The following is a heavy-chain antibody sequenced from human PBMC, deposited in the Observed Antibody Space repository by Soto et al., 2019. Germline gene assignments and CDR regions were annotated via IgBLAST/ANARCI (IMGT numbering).Heavy chain of an antibody. J-gene: IGHJ5*02. Sequence: EVQLLESGGGLVKPGGSLRLSCAASGFTFSSYGMSWVRQAPGKGLEWVSAISGSSSYIYYADSVKGRFTISRDNAKKYLYMQMNSVRAEATDLYASARAAITIGVGELSFHPWGQGTLVTVSS. D-gene: IGHD3-10*01. CDR3: ARAAITIGVGELSFHP. V-gene: IGHV3-21*01. CDR1: GFTFSSYG. CDR2: ISGSSSYI.